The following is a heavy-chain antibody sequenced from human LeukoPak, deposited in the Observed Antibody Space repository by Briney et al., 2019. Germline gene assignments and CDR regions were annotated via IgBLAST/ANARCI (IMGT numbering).Heavy chain of an antibody. Sequence: GGSLRLSCAASGFTFSSYWMSWVRQAPGKGLEWVANIKQDGGEKYYVDSVKGRFTISRDNAKNSLYLQMNSLRAEDTAVYYCARDSIPYSYYDSSGSFDYWGQGTLVTVSS. D-gene: IGHD3-22*01. CDR2: IKQDGGEK. J-gene: IGHJ4*02. V-gene: IGHV3-7*01. CDR1: GFTFSSYW. CDR3: ARDSIPYSYYDSSGSFDY.